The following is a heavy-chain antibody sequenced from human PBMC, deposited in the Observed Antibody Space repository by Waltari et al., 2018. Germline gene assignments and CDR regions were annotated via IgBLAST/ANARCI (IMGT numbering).Heavy chain of an antibody. Sequence: QVQLQESGAGLVKPSETLSLTCTVSGGSFSSYYWSWIRQPPGKGLEWIGDNNYSGRTNTNHSLRSRVTRSVDTSKNQFALKLSSVTAADAAAYYCASGRAYYYYGMDVWGQGTTGTVSS. V-gene: IGHV4-59*01. CDR2: NNYSGRT. CDR1: GGSFSSYY. D-gene: IGHD1-26*01. J-gene: IGHJ6*02. CDR3: ASGRAYYYYGMDV.